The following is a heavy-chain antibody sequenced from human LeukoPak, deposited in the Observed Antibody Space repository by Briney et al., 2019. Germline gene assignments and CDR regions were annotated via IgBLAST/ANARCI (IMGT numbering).Heavy chain of an antibody. CDR3: ARGGSYYDSSGYYLIDY. CDR2: TYYRSNWYN. CDR1: GDSVSSNSAA. J-gene: IGHJ4*02. D-gene: IGHD3-22*01. V-gene: IGHV6-1*01. Sequence: SQTLSLTCAISGDSVSSNSAAWNWIRQSPSRGLEWLGRTYYRSNWYNDYAVSVKSRITINPDTSKNQFSLHLNSVTPEDTAVYYCARGGSYYDSSGYYLIDYWGQGTLVTVSS.